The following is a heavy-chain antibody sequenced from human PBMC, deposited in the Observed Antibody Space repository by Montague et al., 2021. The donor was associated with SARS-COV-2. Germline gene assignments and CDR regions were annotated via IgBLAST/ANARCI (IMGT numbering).Heavy chain of an antibody. CDR1: GGSFSHYY. V-gene: IGHV4-34*01. CDR3: ARGILSMNMAVVVLFGGIYYFDS. CDR2: SNHRGST. Sequence: SETLSLTCAVYGGSFSHYYWSWIRQPPGKGLEWIGDSNHRGSTNYNPSLTSRVTISVDTSKNQFSLKLNSVTAADTAVYCCARGILSMNMAVVVLFGGIYYFDSWGQGTLVAVSS. D-gene: IGHD3-22*01. J-gene: IGHJ4*02.